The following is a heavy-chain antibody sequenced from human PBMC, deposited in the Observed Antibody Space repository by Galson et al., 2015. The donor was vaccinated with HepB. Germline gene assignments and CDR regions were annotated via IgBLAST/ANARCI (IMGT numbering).Heavy chain of an antibody. Sequence: SVKVSCKVSGYTLTELSMHWVRQAPGKGLEWMGGFDPEDGETIYAQKFQGRVTMTRDTSISTAYMELSRLRSDDTAVYYCARDVYSNYDYWGQGTLVTVSS. V-gene: IGHV1-24*01. CDR3: ARDVYSNYDY. J-gene: IGHJ4*02. CDR2: FDPEDGET. CDR1: GYTLTELS. D-gene: IGHD4-11*01.